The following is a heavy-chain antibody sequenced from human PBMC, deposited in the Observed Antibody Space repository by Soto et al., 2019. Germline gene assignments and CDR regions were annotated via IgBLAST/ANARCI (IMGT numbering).Heavy chain of an antibody. Sequence: ASVKVSCKASGYTFTSYGISWVRQAPGQGLEWMGWISAYNGNTNYAQKLQGRVTMTTDTSTSTAYMELRSLRSDDTAVYYCARGKQDDFWSGYSIFDYWGQGTLVTVSS. J-gene: IGHJ4*02. CDR2: ISAYNGNT. D-gene: IGHD3-3*01. CDR1: GYTFTSYG. CDR3: ARGKQDDFWSGYSIFDY. V-gene: IGHV1-18*01.